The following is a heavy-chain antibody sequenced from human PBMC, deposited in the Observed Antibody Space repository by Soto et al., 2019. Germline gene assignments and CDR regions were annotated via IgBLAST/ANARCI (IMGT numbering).Heavy chain of an antibody. CDR1: VFTFSFYG. V-gene: IGHV3-23*01. CDR2: ISGSGGST. D-gene: IGHD5-12*01. CDR3: AKLWLDSFEAFDI. J-gene: IGHJ3*02. Sequence: GGSLRLACVASVFTFSFYGMSWVRQAPGKGLEWVSAISGSGGSTYYADSVKGRFTISRDNSKNTLYLQMDSLRAEDTAVYYCAKLWLDSFEAFDIWGQGTLVTVSS.